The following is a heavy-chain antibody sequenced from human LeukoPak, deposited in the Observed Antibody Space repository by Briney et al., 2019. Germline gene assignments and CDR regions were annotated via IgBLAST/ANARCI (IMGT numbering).Heavy chain of an antibody. CDR1: GASISSDS. J-gene: IGHJ4*02. D-gene: IGHD1-26*01. V-gene: IGHV4-59*01. Sequence: SETLSLTCTVAGASISSDSWSWIRQPPGKGLEWIGNIHYSGSANYNPSLRSRVIMSIDTSKNQFSLKLSSVTAADTAVYFCARVGVSARWGQGTLVTVSS. CDR2: IHYSGSA. CDR3: ARVGVSAR.